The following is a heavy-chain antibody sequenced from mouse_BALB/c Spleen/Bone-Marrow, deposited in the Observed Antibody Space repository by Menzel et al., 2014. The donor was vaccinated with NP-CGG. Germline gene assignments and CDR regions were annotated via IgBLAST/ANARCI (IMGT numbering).Heavy chain of an antibody. CDR1: GFTFSDCY. D-gene: IGHD2-3*01. Sequence: EVKLVESGGGLVQPGGSLKLSCATSGFTFSDCYMYWVRQTPEKRLEWVAYISNGGGSTYYPDTVKGRFTISRDNAKNTLYLQMSRLKSEDTAMYYCARRGWYYAMDYWGQGTSVTVSS. CDR2: ISNGGGST. V-gene: IGHV5-12*02. J-gene: IGHJ4*01. CDR3: ARRGWYYAMDY.